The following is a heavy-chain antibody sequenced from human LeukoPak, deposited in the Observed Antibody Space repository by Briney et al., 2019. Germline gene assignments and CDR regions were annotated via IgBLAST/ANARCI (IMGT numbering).Heavy chain of an antibody. CDR3: AKSFTQYYYDSSGYGGRGAFDI. D-gene: IGHD3-22*01. J-gene: IGHJ3*02. V-gene: IGHV3-23*01. Sequence: GSLRLSCAASGFTFSSYAMSWVRQAPGKGLEWVSAISGSGGSTYYADSVKGRFTISRDNSKNTLYLQMNSLRAEDTAVYYCAKSFTQYYYDSSGYGGRGAFDIWGQGTMVTVSS. CDR2: ISGSGGST. CDR1: GFTFSSYA.